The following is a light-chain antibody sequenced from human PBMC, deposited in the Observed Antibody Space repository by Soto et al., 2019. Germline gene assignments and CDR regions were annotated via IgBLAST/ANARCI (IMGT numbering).Light chain of an antibody. CDR3: HQYNSYST. Sequence: DIEITQSPSSLSASVGDSVTISCRMSQGISSYLAWYQQKPGKAPELLISAASTLQSGVPSRFSGSGSGTEFTLTISSLQPDDFATYYCHQYNSYSTFGQGTRLEIK. CDR2: AAS. CDR1: QGISSY. J-gene: IGKJ5*01. V-gene: IGKV1-16*01.